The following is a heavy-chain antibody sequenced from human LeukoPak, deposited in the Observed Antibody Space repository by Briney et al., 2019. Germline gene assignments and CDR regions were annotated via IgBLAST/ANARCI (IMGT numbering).Heavy chain of an antibody. V-gene: IGHV1-18*01. J-gene: IGHJ4*02. CDR1: GYTFTSYG. D-gene: IGHD1-26*01. CDR2: ISAYNGNT. Sequence: ASVKVSCKASGYTFTSYGISWVRQAPGQGLEWMGWISAYNGNTNYAQKLQGRVTMTTDTSTSTAYMELRSLRPDDTAVYYCARDASSGSYYGYWGQGTLVTVSS. CDR3: ARDASSGSYYGY.